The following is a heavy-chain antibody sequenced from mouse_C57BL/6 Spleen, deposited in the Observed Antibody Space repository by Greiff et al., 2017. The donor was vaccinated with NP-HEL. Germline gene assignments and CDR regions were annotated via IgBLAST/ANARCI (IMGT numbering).Heavy chain of an antibody. CDR3: ARPDYYGSSYYFDY. V-gene: IGHV5-17*01. D-gene: IGHD1-1*01. CDR2: LSSGSSTI. CDR1: GFTFSDYG. J-gene: IGHJ2*01. Sequence: DVHLVESGGGLVKPGGSLKLSCAASGFTFSDYGMHWVRQAPEKGLEWVAYLSSGSSTIYYADTVKGRFTISRDNAKNTLFLQMTSLRSEDTAMYYCARPDYYGSSYYFDYWGQGTTLTVSS.